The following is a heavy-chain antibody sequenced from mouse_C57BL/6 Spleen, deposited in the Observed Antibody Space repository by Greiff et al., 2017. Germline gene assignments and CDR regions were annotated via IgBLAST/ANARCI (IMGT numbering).Heavy chain of an antibody. Sequence: QVQLQQPGAELVKPGASVKMSCKASGYTFTSYWITWVKQRPGQGLEWIGDISPGSGSTNYNEQFKSKATLTVDTSSSTAYMQLSSLTSEDSAVYYCARRNYYGSSFYAMDYWGQGTSVTVSS. CDR1: GYTFTSYW. V-gene: IGHV1-55*01. CDR2: ISPGSGST. D-gene: IGHD1-1*01. J-gene: IGHJ4*01. CDR3: ARRNYYGSSFYAMDY.